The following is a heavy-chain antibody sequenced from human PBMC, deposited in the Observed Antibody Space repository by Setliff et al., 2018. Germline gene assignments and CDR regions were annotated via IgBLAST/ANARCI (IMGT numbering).Heavy chain of an antibody. V-gene: IGHV1-18*04. D-gene: IGHD3-22*01. Sequence: ASVKVSCKASANSFSGYYFHWVRQAPGQGLEWMGWISAYNGNTNYAQKFQGRVTMTTDTSTSTAYMELRSLISDDTAVYYCARDLDYQYYYESGGRDAFDIWGQGIMVTVSS. CDR1: ANSFSGYY. J-gene: IGHJ3*02. CDR3: ARDLDYQYYYESGGRDAFDI. CDR2: ISAYNGNT.